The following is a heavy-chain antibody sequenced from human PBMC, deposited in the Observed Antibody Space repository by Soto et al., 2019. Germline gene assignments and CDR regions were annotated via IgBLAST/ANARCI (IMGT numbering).Heavy chain of an antibody. V-gene: IGHV3-72*01. J-gene: IGHJ4*02. D-gene: IGHD2-2*01. CDR3: ARVSCSSTSCYVGDY. CDR2: TRNKANSYTT. Sequence: EVQLVESGGGLVQPGGSLRLSCAASGFTFSDHYMDWVRQAPGKGLEWVGRTRNKANSYTTEYAASVRGRFTISRDDSKNSLYLQMNSLKTVDTAVYYCARVSCSSTSCYVGDYWGQGTLVTVSS. CDR1: GFTFSDHY.